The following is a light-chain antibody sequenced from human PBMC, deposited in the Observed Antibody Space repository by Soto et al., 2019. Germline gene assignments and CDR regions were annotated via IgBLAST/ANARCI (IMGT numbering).Light chain of an antibody. CDR2: DAS. CDR1: QSISSR. Sequence: IQLTQSPSSLSASVGHTVTITCRASQSISSRLAWYQQKPGKAPKFLIYDASSLESGVPSRFSGSGSGTEFTLTISSLQPDDFATYYCQQYNSYWTFGQGTKVDI. CDR3: QQYNSYWT. J-gene: IGKJ1*01. V-gene: IGKV1-5*01.